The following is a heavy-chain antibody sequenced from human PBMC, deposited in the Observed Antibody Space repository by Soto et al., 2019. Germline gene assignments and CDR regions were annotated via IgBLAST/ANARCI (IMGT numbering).Heavy chain of an antibody. CDR1: GGTFSSYA. CDR3: ARVGQTPLVRGAIIFPYYFDY. Sequence: QVQLVQSGAEVKKPGSSVKVSCKASGGTFSSYAISWVRQAPGQGLEWMGGIIPIFGTANYAQKFQGRVTITADESTSTAYMELSSLRSEYTAVYYCARVGQTPLVRGAIIFPYYFDYWGQGTLVTVSS. CDR2: IIPIFGTA. V-gene: IGHV1-69*01. D-gene: IGHD3-10*01. J-gene: IGHJ4*02.